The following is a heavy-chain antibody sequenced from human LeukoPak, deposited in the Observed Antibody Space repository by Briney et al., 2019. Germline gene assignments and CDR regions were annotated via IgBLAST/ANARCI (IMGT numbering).Heavy chain of an antibody. D-gene: IGHD3-10*01. CDR2: IWYDGSNK. V-gene: IGHV3-33*01. CDR1: GFTFSSYG. CDR3: ARSPYVGDHYGPSA. Sequence: PGGALRLSCAASGFTFSSYGMHWVRQAPGKGLEWGAVIWYDGSNKYYADAVKGRFTISRDNSKHTLYLRMHSLRAADTAIYYCARSPYVGDHYGPSAWGQGDLVTVSS. J-gene: IGHJ5*02.